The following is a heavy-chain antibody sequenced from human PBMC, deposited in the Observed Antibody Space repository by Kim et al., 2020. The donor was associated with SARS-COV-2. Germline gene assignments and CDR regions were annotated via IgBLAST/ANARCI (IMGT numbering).Heavy chain of an antibody. J-gene: IGHJ4*02. D-gene: IGHD3-22*01. Sequence: GGSLRLSCAASGFTFSTYAMSWVRQAPGKGLEWVSAISGGGGTTYYADSVKGRFTISRDNSKNTLYLQMNSLRAEDTAVYYCAKCRDYYDSSGYRYYFDYWGQGTLVTVSS. V-gene: IGHV3-23*01. CDR1: GFTFSTYA. CDR3: AKCRDYYDSSGYRYYFDY. CDR2: ISGGGGTT.